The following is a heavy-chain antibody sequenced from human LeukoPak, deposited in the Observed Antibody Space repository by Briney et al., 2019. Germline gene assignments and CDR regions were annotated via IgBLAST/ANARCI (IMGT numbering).Heavy chain of an antibody. Sequence: PSETLSLTCTVSGGSISSSSYYWGWIRQPPGKGLEWIGSIYYSGSTYYNPSLKSRVTISVDTSKNQFSLKLSSVTAADTAVYYCARTPCSSTSCHNFEYWGQGTLVTVSS. CDR2: IYYSGST. V-gene: IGHV4-39*01. J-gene: IGHJ4*02. D-gene: IGHD2-2*02. CDR1: GGSISSSSYY. CDR3: ARTPCSSTSCHNFEY.